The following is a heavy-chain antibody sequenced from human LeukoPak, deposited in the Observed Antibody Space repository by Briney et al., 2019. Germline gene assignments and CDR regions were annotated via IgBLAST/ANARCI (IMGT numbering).Heavy chain of an antibody. D-gene: IGHD3-16*01. J-gene: IGHJ5*02. CDR1: GYSISSGYY. CDR3: ARGLNYVWGSHWFDP. Sequence: SETLSLTCTVSGYSISSGYYWGWIRQPPGKGLEWIGSIYHSGSTYYNPSLKSRVTISVDTSKNQFSLKLSSVTAADTAVYYCARGLNYVWGSHWFDPWGQGTLVTVSS. CDR2: IYHSGST. V-gene: IGHV4-38-2*02.